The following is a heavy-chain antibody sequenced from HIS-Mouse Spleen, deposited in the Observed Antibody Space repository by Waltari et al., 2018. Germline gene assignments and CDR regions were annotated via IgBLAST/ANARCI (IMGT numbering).Heavy chain of an antibody. V-gene: IGHV3-33*06. CDR1: GFTFSSYG. CDR3: AKSSIFGVVIISPFDY. CDR2: IWYDGSNK. D-gene: IGHD3-3*01. Sequence: QVQLVESGGGVVQPGRSLRLSCAASGFTFSSYGMHWVRQAPGKGLEWVAVIWYDGSNKYYADSVSGRLTISRDNSKNTLYLQMNSLRAEDTAVYYCAKSSIFGVVIISPFDYWGQGTLVTVSS. J-gene: IGHJ4*02.